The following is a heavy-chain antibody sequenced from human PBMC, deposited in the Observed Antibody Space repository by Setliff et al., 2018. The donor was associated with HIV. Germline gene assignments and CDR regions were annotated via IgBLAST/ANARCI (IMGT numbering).Heavy chain of an antibody. D-gene: IGHD3-10*01. V-gene: IGHV4-61*02. J-gene: IGHJ6*02. CDR1: GGSISSGSYY. CDR3: ARITMVRGVYYGMDV. CDR2: IYTSGST. Sequence: SETLSLTCTVSGGSISSGSYYWSWIRQPAGKGLEWIGRIYTSGSTNYNPSLKSRVTISVDTPKNQFSLKLSSVTAADTAVYYCARITMVRGVYYGMDVWGQGTTVTVSS.